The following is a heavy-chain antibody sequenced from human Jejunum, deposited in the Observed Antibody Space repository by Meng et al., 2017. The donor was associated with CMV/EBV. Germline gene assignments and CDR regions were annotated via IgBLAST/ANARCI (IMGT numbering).Heavy chain of an antibody. Sequence: VHLLQSRAEGKKPGASVKISCKTSGYTFTDHNIGWVRQAPGQGIEWVGWISLGNGQTVYGHKLQGRVTVTTDTSTSTAYMELRSLRSDDTAMYYCARDVWGFDYWGQGTLVTVSS. CDR3: ARDVWGFDY. CDR1: GYTFTDHN. CDR2: ISLGNGQT. D-gene: IGHD7-27*01. V-gene: IGHV1-18*04. J-gene: IGHJ4*02.